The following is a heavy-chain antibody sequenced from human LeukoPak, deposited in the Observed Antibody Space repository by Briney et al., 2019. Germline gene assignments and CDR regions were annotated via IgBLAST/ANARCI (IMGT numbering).Heavy chain of an antibody. CDR3: ALDSSGWSGDSFDI. CDR2: IYYSGST. CDR1: GASISFYY. J-gene: IGHJ3*02. D-gene: IGHD6-13*01. Sequence: PSETLSLTCTVSGASISFYYWSWIRQPPGKGLEWIGYIYYSGSTNYNPSLKSRVTMSIDTSKSHFSLNLNSVTAADTAIYYCALDSSGWSGDSFDIWGQGTMVTVSS. V-gene: IGHV4-59*01.